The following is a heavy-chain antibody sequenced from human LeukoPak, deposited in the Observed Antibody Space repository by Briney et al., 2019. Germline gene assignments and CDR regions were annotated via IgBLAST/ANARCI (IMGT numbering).Heavy chain of an antibody. V-gene: IGHV1-2*02. CDR1: GYAFTDFY. J-gene: IGHJ4*02. Sequence: GASVKVSCKASGYAFTDFYIHWVRQAPGQGLEWMGWINPNSGGTTYAQKFQGRVTMTTDTSISTAYLELNGLRSDDTAVYYCARDLDYGSGSFSNWGQGTLVTVSS. D-gene: IGHD3-10*01. CDR3: ARDLDYGSGSFSN. CDR2: INPNSGGT.